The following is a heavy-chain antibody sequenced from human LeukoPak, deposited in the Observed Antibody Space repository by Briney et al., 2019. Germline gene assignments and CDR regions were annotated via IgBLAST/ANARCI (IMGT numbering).Heavy chain of an antibody. V-gene: IGHV1-69*13. CDR1: GYTFTSYG. CDR3: ARGRTIRYYYDSSGYSRYNWFDP. J-gene: IGHJ5*02. D-gene: IGHD3-22*01. Sequence: ASVKVSCKASGYTFTSYGISWVRQAPGQGLEWMGGIIPIFGTANYAQKFQGRVTVTADESTSTAYMELSSLRSEDTAVYYCARGRTIRYYYDSSGYSRYNWFDPWGQGTLVTVSS. CDR2: IIPIFGTA.